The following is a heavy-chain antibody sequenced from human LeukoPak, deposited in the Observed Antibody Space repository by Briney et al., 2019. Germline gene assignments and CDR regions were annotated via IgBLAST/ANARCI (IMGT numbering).Heavy chain of an antibody. Sequence: GASVKVSCKASGYTFTSYGISWVRQAPGQGLEWMGWISAYNGNTNYAQKLQGRVTMTTDTSTSTAYMELRSLRSDDTAVYYCARDFDYYYDSSGSSFDYWGQGTLVTVSS. CDR2: ISAYNGNT. CDR1: GYTFTSYG. J-gene: IGHJ4*02. V-gene: IGHV1-18*01. D-gene: IGHD3-22*01. CDR3: ARDFDYYYDSSGSSFDY.